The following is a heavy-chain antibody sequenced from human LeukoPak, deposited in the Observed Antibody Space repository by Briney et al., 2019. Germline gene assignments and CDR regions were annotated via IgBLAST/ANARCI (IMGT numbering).Heavy chain of an antibody. Sequence: RASVKVSCKVSGYTLTELSMHWVRQAPGKGLEWMGGFDPEDGETIYAQKFQGRVTMTEDTSTDTAYMELSSLRSEDTAVYYCATPGGDSSGYYIPDAFDIWGQGTMVTVSS. CDR1: GYTLTELS. V-gene: IGHV1-24*01. CDR2: FDPEDGET. J-gene: IGHJ3*02. D-gene: IGHD3-22*01. CDR3: ATPGGDSSGYYIPDAFDI.